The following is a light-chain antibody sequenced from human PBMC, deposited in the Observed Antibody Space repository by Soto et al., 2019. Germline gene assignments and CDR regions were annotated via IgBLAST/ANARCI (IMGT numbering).Light chain of an antibody. Sequence: DIQITQSPSTLSASVAQRVDITCPASQSISSWLAWYQQKPGKAPNLLIYDVSSLESGVSSRFSGSGSGTEFTVTISSLKPDDFATYYRQQYNSYSLFGRGTKVDIK. CDR3: QQYNSYSL. J-gene: IGKJ4*01. CDR2: DVS. CDR1: QSISSW. V-gene: IGKV1-5*01.